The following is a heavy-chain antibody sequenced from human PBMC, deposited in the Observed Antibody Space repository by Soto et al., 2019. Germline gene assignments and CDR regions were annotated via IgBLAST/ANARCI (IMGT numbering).Heavy chain of an antibody. J-gene: IGHJ3*02. V-gene: IGHV3-13*01. D-gene: IGHD3-10*01. Sequence: GGSLRLSCAASGFTFNSYDMHWVRQATGKGLEWVSAIGTAGDTYYPGSVKGRFTISRENAKNSLYLQMNSLRAGDTAVYYCAREYYYGSGSYYSGAFDIWGQGTMVTVSS. CDR3: AREYYYGSGSYYSGAFDI. CDR1: GFTFNSYD. CDR2: IGTAGDT.